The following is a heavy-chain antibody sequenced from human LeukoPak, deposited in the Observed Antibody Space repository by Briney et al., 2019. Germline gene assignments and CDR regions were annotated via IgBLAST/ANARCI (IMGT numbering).Heavy chain of an antibody. V-gene: IGHV3-7*01. CDR3: ARDIQTAYCGGDCSTLFDY. Sequence: PGGSLRLSCAASGFTFSSYWMSWVRQAPGKGLEWVANIKQDGSEKYYVDSVKGRFTISRDNAKNSLYLQMNSLRAEDTAVYYCARDIQTAYCGGDCSTLFDYWGQGTLVTVSS. D-gene: IGHD2-21*02. J-gene: IGHJ4*02. CDR2: IKQDGSEK. CDR1: GFTFSSYW.